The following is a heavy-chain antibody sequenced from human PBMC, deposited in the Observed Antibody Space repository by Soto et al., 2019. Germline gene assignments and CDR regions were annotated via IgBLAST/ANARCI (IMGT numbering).Heavy chain of an antibody. CDR2: INHSGST. Sequence: SETLSLTCAVYGGSFSGYYWSWIRQPPGKGLEWIGEINHSGSTNYNPSLKSRVTISVDTSKNQFSLKLSSVTAADTAVYYCARDIGDYGNNWFDPWGQGTLVTVSS. V-gene: IGHV4-34*01. J-gene: IGHJ5*02. CDR3: ARDIGDYGNNWFDP. CDR1: GGSFSGYY. D-gene: IGHD4-17*01.